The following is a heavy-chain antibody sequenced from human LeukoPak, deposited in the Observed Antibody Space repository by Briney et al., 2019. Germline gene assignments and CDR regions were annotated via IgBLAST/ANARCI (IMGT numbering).Heavy chain of an antibody. Sequence: GGSLRLSCAASGFTFSSYGMHWVRQAPGKGLEWVAVIWYDGSNKYYADSVKGRFTISRDNSKNTLYLQMNSLRAEDTAVYYCARDGLGYCSGGSCQTVYYYYYYGMDVWGQGTTVTVSS. CDR1: GFTFSSYG. J-gene: IGHJ6*02. V-gene: IGHV3-33*01. D-gene: IGHD2-15*01. CDR3: ARDGLGYCSGGSCQTVYYYYYYGMDV. CDR2: IWYDGSNK.